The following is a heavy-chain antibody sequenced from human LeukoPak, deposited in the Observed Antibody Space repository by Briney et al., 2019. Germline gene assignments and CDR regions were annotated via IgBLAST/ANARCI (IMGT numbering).Heavy chain of an antibody. CDR1: GFTVSGNY. CDR2: IYSGGST. V-gene: IGHV3-66*01. Sequence: GGSLRLSCAASGFTVSGNYMNWVRQAPGKGLEWVSVIYSGGSTYYTDSVKGRFTISRDNSKNTLYLQMNNLRVEDTAVYYCAKGREPGGLDFWGQGTLVSVSS. D-gene: IGHD1-26*01. J-gene: IGHJ4*02. CDR3: AKGREPGGLDF.